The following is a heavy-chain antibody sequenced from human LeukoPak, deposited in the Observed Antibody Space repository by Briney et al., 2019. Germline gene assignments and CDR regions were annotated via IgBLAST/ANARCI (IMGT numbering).Heavy chain of an antibody. J-gene: IGHJ5*02. V-gene: IGHV3-23*01. CDR3: AKDLKYYDSSGYYYL. D-gene: IGHD3-22*01. CDR2: ISGSGGST. Sequence: GASLRLSCAASGFTFSSYAMSWVRQASGKGLEWVSAISGSGGSTYYADSVKGRFTTSRDNSKNTLYLQMNSLRAEDTAVYYCAKDLKYYDSSGYYYLWGQGTLVTVPS. CDR1: GFTFSSYA.